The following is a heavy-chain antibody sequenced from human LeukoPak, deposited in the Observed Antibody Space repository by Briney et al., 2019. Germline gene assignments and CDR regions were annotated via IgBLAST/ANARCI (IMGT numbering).Heavy chain of an antibody. CDR3: ARHSNWNGGVDWFDP. V-gene: IGHV4-59*08. CDR1: SGSISSYY. Sequence: SETLSLTCTVSSGSISSYYWDWVRQPPGKGLEWIAYIHYSGSPHYNPSLKSRVTASIDTSKNQFSLKLNSVTAADTAVYYCARHSNWNGGVDWFDPWGQGTQVTVSS. D-gene: IGHD1-20*01. CDR2: IHYSGSP. J-gene: IGHJ5*02.